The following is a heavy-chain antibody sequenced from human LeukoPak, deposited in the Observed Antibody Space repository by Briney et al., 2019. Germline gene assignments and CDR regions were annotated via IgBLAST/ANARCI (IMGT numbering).Heavy chain of an antibody. Sequence: PGGSLRLSCAASGFTFSSYAMSWVRQAPGKGLEWVSAIGGSGGSTYYADSVKGRFTISRDNSKNTLYLQMNSLRAEDTAVYYCAKDGSIAGAHYFDYWGQGTLVTVSS. V-gene: IGHV3-23*01. J-gene: IGHJ4*02. CDR2: IGGSGGST. D-gene: IGHD6-6*01. CDR1: GFTFSSYA. CDR3: AKDGSIAGAHYFDY.